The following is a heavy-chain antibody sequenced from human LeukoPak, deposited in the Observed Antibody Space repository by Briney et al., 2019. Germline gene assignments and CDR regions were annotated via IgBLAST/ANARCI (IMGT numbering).Heavy chain of an antibody. D-gene: IGHD6-19*01. CDR3: AKYSSSSNYYYGMDV. CDR1: GFTFSSYG. CDR2: VSDDGSHK. Sequence: GGSKRLSCAASGFTFSSYGMHWVRQAPRKGLDWVAVVSDDGSHKQYADSVKGRFTVSRDNSERTLYLQMNDLRADDTAVYYCAKYSSSSNYYYGMDVWGQGTTVTVSS. V-gene: IGHV3-30*18. J-gene: IGHJ6*02.